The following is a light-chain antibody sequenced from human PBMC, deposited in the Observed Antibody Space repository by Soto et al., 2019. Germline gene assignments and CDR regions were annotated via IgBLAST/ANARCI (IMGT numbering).Light chain of an antibody. CDR1: SSDVGGYNY. CDR2: DVS. CDR3: CSYAGRYTWV. J-gene: IGLJ3*02. V-gene: IGLV2-11*01. Sequence: QSALTQPRSVSGSPTQSVTISCTGTSSDVGGYNYVSWYQQHPGKAPKVMIYDVSERPSGVPDRFSGSKSGNTASLTISGLQAEDEADYYCCSYAGRYTWVFGGGTQLTVL.